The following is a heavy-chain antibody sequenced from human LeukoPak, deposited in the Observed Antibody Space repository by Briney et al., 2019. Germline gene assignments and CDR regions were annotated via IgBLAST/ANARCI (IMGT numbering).Heavy chain of an antibody. D-gene: IGHD4/OR15-4a*01. V-gene: IGHV3-23*01. CDR3: ARDPGAFPYFFDC. J-gene: IGHJ4*02. CDR2: ISGDGVSP. Sequence: GGSLRLSCAASGFAFSTYAMSWVRQAPGKGLECVSAISGDGVSPYYADSVRGRFTISRDNSKNTLYLQMNSLRVEDTAVYFCARDPGAFPYFFDCWGQGTLVTVSS. CDR1: GFAFSTYA.